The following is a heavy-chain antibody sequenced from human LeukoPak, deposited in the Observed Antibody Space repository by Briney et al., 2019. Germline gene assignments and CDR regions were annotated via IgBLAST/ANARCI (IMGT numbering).Heavy chain of an antibody. CDR3: ARSEQFPYYMDV. J-gene: IGHJ6*03. Sequence: ASVKVSCKASGGTFSSYAISWVRQAPGQGLEWMGGIIPIFGTANYAQKLQGRVTMTTDTSTSTAYMELRSLRSDDTAVYYCARSEQFPYYMDVWGKGTTVTVSS. V-gene: IGHV1-69*05. D-gene: IGHD6-19*01. CDR1: GGTFSSYA. CDR2: IIPIFGTA.